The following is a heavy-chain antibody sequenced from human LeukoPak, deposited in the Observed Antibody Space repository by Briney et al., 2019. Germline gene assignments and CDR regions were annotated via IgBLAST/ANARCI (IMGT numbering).Heavy chain of an antibody. J-gene: IGHJ3*02. Sequence: GGSLRLSCAASGFTFSSYAMHWVRQAPGKGLEWVAVISYDGSNIYYAYSVKGRFTISRDNSKNTVYLQMNSLRAEDTAVYYCARRRVVVVNGAFDIWGQGTMVTVSS. V-gene: IGHV3-30-3*01. CDR3: ARRRVVVVNGAFDI. CDR2: ISYDGSNI. D-gene: IGHD3-22*01. CDR1: GFTFSSYA.